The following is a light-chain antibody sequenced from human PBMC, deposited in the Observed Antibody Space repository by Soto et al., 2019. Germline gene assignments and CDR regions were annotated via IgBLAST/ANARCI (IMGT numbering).Light chain of an antibody. J-gene: IGLJ2*01. CDR1: SSDVVSYNL. CDR3: CSYAAPRDVV. V-gene: IGLV2-23*02. CDR2: EVS. Sequence: QSVLTQPASVSGSPGQSITISCTGTSSDVVSYNLVSWYQQHPGKAPKLMIYEVSKRPSGVSNRFSGSKSGNTASLTISGLQAEDEADYYCCSYAAPRDVVFGGGTKLTVL.